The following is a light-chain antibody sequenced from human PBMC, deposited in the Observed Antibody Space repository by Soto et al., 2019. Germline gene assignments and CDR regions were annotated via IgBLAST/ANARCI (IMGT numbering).Light chain of an antibody. CDR3: CSCAGSSTAVV. CDR2: EGS. Sequence: QSALTQPASVSGSPGQSITISCTGTSSDVGSYNLVSWYQQHPGKAPKLMIYEGSKRPSGVSNRFSGSKSCNTASLTISGLQAEDEADYYCCSCAGSSTAVVFGGRTKLTVL. J-gene: IGLJ2*01. CDR1: SSDVGSYNL. V-gene: IGLV2-23*01.